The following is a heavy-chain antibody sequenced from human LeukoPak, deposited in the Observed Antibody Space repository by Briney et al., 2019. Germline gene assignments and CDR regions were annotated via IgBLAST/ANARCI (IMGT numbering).Heavy chain of an antibody. CDR3: ARDRLRNYYGSGSRSVMDV. Sequence: GGSLRLSCAASGFTFSSYGMHWVRQAPGKGLEWVAYIQYDGSKQYADSVKGRFSISRDSSKKILYLQMNSLRAEDTAVYYCARDRLRNYYGSGSRSVMDVWGKGTTVTVSS. D-gene: IGHD3-10*01. J-gene: IGHJ6*03. CDR1: GFTFSSYG. CDR2: IQYDGSKQ. V-gene: IGHV3-30*02.